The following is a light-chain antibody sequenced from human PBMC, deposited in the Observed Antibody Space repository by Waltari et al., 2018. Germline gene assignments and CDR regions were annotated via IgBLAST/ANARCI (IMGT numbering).Light chain of an antibody. CDR3: QQSYSRPPT. Sequence: DIQMTLAPSSLSASIGDRVIITCRASENIANYVSWYRQKPGTAPELLIYRISSLQSGVPSRFSGGGSGTDFTLTISRLQPEDFATYICQQSYSRPPTFGQGTKVEIK. CDR1: ENIANY. V-gene: IGKV1-39*01. CDR2: RIS. J-gene: IGKJ2*01.